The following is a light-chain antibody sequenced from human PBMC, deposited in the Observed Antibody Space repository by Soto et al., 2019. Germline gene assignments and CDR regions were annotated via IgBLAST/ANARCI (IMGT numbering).Light chain of an antibody. V-gene: IGKV1-5*03. Sequence: IHMTQSPSTLSASVLDRGSITCRASQSISSWVAWYQQKPGKGPKLLIYKASHLESGVPSRFSGSGSGTEFTLTISSLQPGDFATYYCQHYNTYPWTFGHGTKVDIK. CDR3: QHYNTYPWT. CDR1: QSISSW. J-gene: IGKJ1*01. CDR2: KAS.